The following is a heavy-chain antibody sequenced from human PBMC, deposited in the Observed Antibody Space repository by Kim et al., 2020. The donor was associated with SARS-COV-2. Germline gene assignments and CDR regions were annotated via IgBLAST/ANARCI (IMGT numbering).Heavy chain of an antibody. CDR2: IIPIFGTA. V-gene: IGHV1-69*13. CDR1: GGTFSSYA. Sequence: ASVKVSCKASGGTFSSYAISWVRQAPGQGLEWMGGIIPIFGTANYAQKFQGRVTITADESTSTAYMELSSLRSEDTAVYYCARDHVDTAIDNWFDPWGQGTLVTVSS. D-gene: IGHD5-18*01. CDR3: ARDHVDTAIDNWFDP. J-gene: IGHJ5*02.